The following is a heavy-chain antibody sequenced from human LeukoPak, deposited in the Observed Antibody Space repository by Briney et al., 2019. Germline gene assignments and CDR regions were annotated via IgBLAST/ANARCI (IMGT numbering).Heavy chain of an antibody. D-gene: IGHD6-19*01. CDR2: ISGSGGST. CDR1: GFTFSSYA. Sequence: GGSLRLSCAASGFTFSSYAMSWVRQAPGKGLEWVSAISGSGGSTYYADSVKGRFTISRDNAKNSLYLQMNSLRAKDTAVYYCARDQAVAHFDYWGQGTLVTVSS. V-gene: IGHV3-23*01. CDR3: ARDQAVAHFDY. J-gene: IGHJ4*02.